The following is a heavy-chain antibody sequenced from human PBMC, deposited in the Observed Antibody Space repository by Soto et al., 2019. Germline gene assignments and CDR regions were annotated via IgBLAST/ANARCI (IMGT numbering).Heavy chain of an antibody. J-gene: IGHJ5*02. Sequence: SETLSLTCAVYGGSFSGYYWSWIRQPPGKGLEWIGEINHSGSTNYNPSLKSRVTISIDTSKNQFSLKLSSVTAADTAIYYCARDSLGIAVFCTDGSNNNRYYPCAQGTPVPVS. CDR2: INHSGST. D-gene: IGHD6-19*01. CDR3: ARDSLGIAVFCTDGSNNNRYYP. CDR1: GGSFSGYY. V-gene: IGHV4-34*01.